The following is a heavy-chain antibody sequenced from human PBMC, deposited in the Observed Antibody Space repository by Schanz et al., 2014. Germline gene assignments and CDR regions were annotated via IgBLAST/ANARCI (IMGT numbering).Heavy chain of an antibody. J-gene: IGHJ6*03. V-gene: IGHV3-48*04. CDR2: ISGSSRTI. D-gene: IGHD4-17*01. Sequence: EVQLLESGGGLVQPGGSLRLSCAASGFTFSSYAMSWVRQAPGKGLEWVSYISGSSRTIYYADSMKGRFTISRDNSKNSLYLQMNSLRAEDTAVYYCARAPVTVGPYHYYMDVWGKGTTVTVSS. CDR1: GFTFSSYA. CDR3: ARAPVTVGPYHYYMDV.